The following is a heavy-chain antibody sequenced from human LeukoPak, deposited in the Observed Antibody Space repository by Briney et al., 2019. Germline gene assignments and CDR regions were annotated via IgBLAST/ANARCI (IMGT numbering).Heavy chain of an antibody. Sequence: GASVKVSCKASGYTFTGCYMHWVRQAPGQGLEGMGWINPNSGGTNYAQKFQGRVTMTRDTSISTAYMELSRLRSDDTAVYYCARTLFPYDAFDIWGQGTMVTVSS. V-gene: IGHV1-2*02. CDR3: ARTLFPYDAFDI. J-gene: IGHJ3*02. D-gene: IGHD2/OR15-2a*01. CDR2: INPNSGGT. CDR1: GYTFTGCY.